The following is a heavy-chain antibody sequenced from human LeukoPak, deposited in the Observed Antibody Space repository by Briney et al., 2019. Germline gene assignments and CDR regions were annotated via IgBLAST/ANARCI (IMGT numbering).Heavy chain of an antibody. V-gene: IGHV1-18*01. J-gene: IGHJ4*02. CDR1: GYKFTSFG. CDR2: ISGYNGNT. CDR3: ARDSPYSSSSLGFDF. D-gene: IGHD6-13*01. Sequence: ASVNVSCKASGYKFTSFGVSWVRQAPGQGLQWMGWISGYNGNTNFAQKFQGRVTMTTDTSTSTAYMELRSLRSDDTAVYSCARDSPYSSSSLGFDFWGQGTLVTVSS.